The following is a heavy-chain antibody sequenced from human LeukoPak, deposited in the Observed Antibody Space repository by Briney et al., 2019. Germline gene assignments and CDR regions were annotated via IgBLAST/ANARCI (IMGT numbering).Heavy chain of an antibody. CDR3: VKLSTGTTWSDY. CDR2: ISSNGGST. J-gene: IGHJ4*02. D-gene: IGHD1-1*01. Sequence: PGGSLRLSCSASGFTFSSYAMHWVRQAPGKGLEYLSAISSNGGSTYYADSVKGRFTISRDNSKNTLYLQMSSLRAEDTAVYYCVKLSTGTTWSDYWGQGTLVTVSS. V-gene: IGHV3-64D*06. CDR1: GFTFSSYA.